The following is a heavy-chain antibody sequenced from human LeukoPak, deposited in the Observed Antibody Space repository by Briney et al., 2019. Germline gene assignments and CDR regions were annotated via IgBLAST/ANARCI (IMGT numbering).Heavy chain of an antibody. V-gene: IGHV4-59*01. CDR1: GGSISSYY. D-gene: IGHD1-26*01. CDR3: AREGDSLFDY. CDR2: IYYSGST. Sequence: SETLSLTCTVSGGSISSYYWSWIRQPPGKGLEWIGYIYYSGSTNYNPSLKSRVTISVDTSKYQFSPKLSSVTAADTAVYYCAREGDSLFDYWGQGTLVTVSS. J-gene: IGHJ4*02.